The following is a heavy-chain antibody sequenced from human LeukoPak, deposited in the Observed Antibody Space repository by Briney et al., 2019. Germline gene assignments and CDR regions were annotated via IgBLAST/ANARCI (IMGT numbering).Heavy chain of an antibody. D-gene: IGHD3-10*01. CDR2: ISAYNGNT. CDR3: ARVSRAWGSGDWFDP. J-gene: IGHJ5*02. CDR1: GYTFTGYF. Sequence: GASVKVSCKASGYTFTGYFVHWVRQTPGQGLEWMGWISAYNGNTNYAQKLQGRVTMTTDTSTSTAYMELRSLRSDDTAVYYCARVSRAWGSGDWFDPWGQGTLVTVSS. V-gene: IGHV1-18*04.